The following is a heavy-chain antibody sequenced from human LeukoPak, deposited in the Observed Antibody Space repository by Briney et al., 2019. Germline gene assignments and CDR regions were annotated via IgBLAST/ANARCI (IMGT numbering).Heavy chain of an antibody. CDR1: GFTFSSYA. CDR2: ISYDGSNK. CDR3: ATSSSLANGMDV. J-gene: IGHJ6*02. V-gene: IGHV3-30-3*01. Sequence: GGSLRLSCAASGFTFSSYAMHWVRQAPGKGLEWVAVISYDGSNKYYADSVKGRFTTSRDNSKNTLYLQMNSLRAEDTAVYYCATSSSLANGMDVWGQGTTVTVSS. D-gene: IGHD6-13*01.